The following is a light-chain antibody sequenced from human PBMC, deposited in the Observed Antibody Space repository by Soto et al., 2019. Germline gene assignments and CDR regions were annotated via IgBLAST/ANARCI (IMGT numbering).Light chain of an antibody. Sequence: EILMTQSPSTLSVSPGERATLSCRAGQSVSSNLAWYQQKPGQAPRLLIYGASTRATGIPARFSGSGSGTEFTLTISSLQYEDFAVYYCQQYNNWHPITFGQGTRLEIK. CDR3: QQYNNWHPIT. V-gene: IGKV3-15*01. J-gene: IGKJ5*01. CDR2: GAS. CDR1: QSVSSN.